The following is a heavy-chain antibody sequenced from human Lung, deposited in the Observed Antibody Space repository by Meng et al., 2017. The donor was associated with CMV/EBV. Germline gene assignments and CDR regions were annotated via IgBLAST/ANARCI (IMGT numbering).Heavy chain of an antibody. CDR2: IIPIFGTA. D-gene: IGHD2-2*01. Sequence: SVKVSCKASGGTFSSYAISWVRQAPGQGLEWMGWIIPIFGTANYAQKFQGRVTITTDESTSTAYMELSSLRSEDTAVYYCARADIVVVPAASGGAYYYYGMEVWXQGNXVTVSS. V-gene: IGHV1-69*05. CDR3: ARADIVVVPAASGGAYYYYGMEV. CDR1: GGTFSSYA. J-gene: IGHJ6*02.